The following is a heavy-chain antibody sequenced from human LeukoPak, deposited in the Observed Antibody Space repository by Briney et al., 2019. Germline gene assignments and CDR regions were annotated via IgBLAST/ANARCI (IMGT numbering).Heavy chain of an antibody. J-gene: IGHJ6*03. CDR3: ARDRECSSTSCYDYYYYYMDV. CDR1: GFTFSSYG. D-gene: IGHD2-2*01. CDR2: IRYDGSNR. V-gene: IGHV3-30*02. Sequence: GGSLRLSCAASGFTFSSYGMHWVRQAPGKGLEWVAFIRYDGSNRYYADSVKGRFTISRDNAKNSLYLQMNSLRAEDTAVYYCARDRECSSTSCYDYYYYYMDVWGKGTTVTVSS.